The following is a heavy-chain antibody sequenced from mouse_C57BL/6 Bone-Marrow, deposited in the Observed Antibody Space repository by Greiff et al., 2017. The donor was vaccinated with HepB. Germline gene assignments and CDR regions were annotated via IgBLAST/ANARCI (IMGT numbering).Heavy chain of an antibody. CDR2: ISRGGDYT. V-gene: IGHV5-9-1*02. CDR1: GFTFSSYA. CDR3: TRERIYYYGSSYWYFDV. D-gene: IGHD1-1*01. J-gene: IGHJ1*03. Sequence: EVQVVESGEGLVKPGGSLKLSCAASGFTFSSYAMSWVRQTPEKRLEWVAYISRGGDYTYYADTVKGRFTISRDNARNTLYLQMSSLTSEDTAMYYCTRERIYYYGSSYWYFDVWGTGTTVTVSS.